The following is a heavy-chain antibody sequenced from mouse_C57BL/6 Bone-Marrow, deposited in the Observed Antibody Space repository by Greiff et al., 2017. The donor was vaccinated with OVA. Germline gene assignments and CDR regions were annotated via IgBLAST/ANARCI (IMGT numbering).Heavy chain of an antibody. CDR3: AIWSTTVVVPFDY. CDR1: GYTFTSYW. Sequence: QVQLQQPGAELVKPGASVKVSCKASGYTFTSYWMPWVKQRPGQGLEWIGRIHPSASDTHYNQQFKGQATLTVDKSSSTAYLQLSSRTSEDSAVYYCAIWSTTVVVPFDYWGQGTTLTVSS. V-gene: IGHV1-74*01. CDR2: IHPSASDT. J-gene: IGHJ2*01. D-gene: IGHD1-1*01.